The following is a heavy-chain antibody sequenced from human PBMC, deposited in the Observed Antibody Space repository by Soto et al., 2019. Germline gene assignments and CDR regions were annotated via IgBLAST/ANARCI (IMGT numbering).Heavy chain of an antibody. CDR3: ARDRAHDDCEYLTGYFDL. Sequence: QVQLVQSGAEVKKPGSSVKVSCKASGGTFSSYAISWVRQAPGQGLEWMGGIIPIFGTANYAQKFQGRVTITADESTSRAYMELSSLRSEDTAVYYCARDRAHDDCEYLTGYFDLWGRGTLGPGSS. V-gene: IGHV1-69*19. CDR2: IIPIFGTA. CDR1: GGTFSSYA. D-gene: IGHD2-2*01. J-gene: IGHJ2*01.